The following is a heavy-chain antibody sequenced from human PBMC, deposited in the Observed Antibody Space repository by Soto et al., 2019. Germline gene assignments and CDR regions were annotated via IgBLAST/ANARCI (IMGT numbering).Heavy chain of an antibody. CDR2: IYTSGST. CDR3: ARDGVLLLRTLYYYGMDV. D-gene: IGHD3-22*01. Sequence: SETLSLTCTVSGGSISSYYWSWIRQPAGKGLEWIGRIYTSGSTNYNPSLKSRVTMSVDTSKNQFSLKLSSVTAADTAVYYCARDGVLLLRTLYYYGMDVWGQGTTVTDSS. V-gene: IGHV4-4*07. J-gene: IGHJ6*02. CDR1: GGSISSYY.